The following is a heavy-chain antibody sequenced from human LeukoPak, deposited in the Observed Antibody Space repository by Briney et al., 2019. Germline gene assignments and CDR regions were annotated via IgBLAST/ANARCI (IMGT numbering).Heavy chain of an antibody. V-gene: IGHV3-23*01. J-gene: IGHJ4*02. CDR3: AKGLRGNYDD. CDR2: INDRGGDT. Sequence: GGSLRLSCAASGFTFSNYAMTWVRQAPGKGLEWISAINDRGGDTYYADSVKGRFTISRDNSKNTLYLQMNSLRAEDTAVYYCAKGLRGNYDDWGQGTLVTVSS. D-gene: IGHD1-26*01. CDR1: GFTFSNYA.